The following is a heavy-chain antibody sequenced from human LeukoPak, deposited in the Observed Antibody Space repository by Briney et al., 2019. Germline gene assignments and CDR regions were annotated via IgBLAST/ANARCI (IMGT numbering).Heavy chain of an antibody. J-gene: IGHJ4*02. D-gene: IGHD2/OR15-2a*01. CDR1: GISFMNAW. Sequence: KPGGSLRLSCAASGISFMNAWMIWVRQAPGKGLEWVGRIKSNADGGTPDYAAPARGRFTISRDDSKNTLYLQMNSLKTEDTAVYYCTTFYHEYSPYWGRGTLVTVSS. CDR3: TTFYHEYSPY. V-gene: IGHV3-15*01. CDR2: IKSNADGGTP.